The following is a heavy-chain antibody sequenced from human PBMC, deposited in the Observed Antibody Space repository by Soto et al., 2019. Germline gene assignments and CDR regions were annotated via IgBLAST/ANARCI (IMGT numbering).Heavy chain of an antibody. D-gene: IGHD3-10*01. CDR3: ARHRGPAPVY. J-gene: IGHJ4*02. CDR1: GGSISGYY. Sequence: QVQLQESGPGLVKPSETLSLTCTVSGGSISGYYWTWIRQPPGKGLEWVGRLFYGGNTDYNPSLKSRLTRSLDTSKNHFSLKLRSVTAADTAVYYCARHRGPAPVYWGQGTLVTASS. CDR2: LFYGGNT. V-gene: IGHV4-59*04.